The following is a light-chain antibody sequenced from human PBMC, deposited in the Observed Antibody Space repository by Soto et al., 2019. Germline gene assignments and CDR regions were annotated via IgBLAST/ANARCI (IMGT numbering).Light chain of an antibody. CDR2: AAS. J-gene: IGKJ4*01. CDR1: QSISSY. V-gene: IGKV1-9*01. Sequence: DIQMTQSPSSLSASVGDRVTITCRASQSISSYLNWYQQKPGKAPKLLIYAASTLQSGVPSRFSGSGSGTEFTLTISSLQPEDFATYYCQQLNSFPLTFGGGTTVDIK. CDR3: QQLNSFPLT.